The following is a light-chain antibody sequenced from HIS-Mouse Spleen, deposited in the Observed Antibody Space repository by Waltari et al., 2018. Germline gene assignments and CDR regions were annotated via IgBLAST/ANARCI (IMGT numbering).Light chain of an antibody. J-gene: IGLJ2*01. Sequence: SYELTQPPSVSVSPGQTARITCAVDALPKQYAYLYQQKPGKAPVLVIYKDSERPSGIPERFSGSSSGTTVTLSISGVQAEDEADYYCQSADSSGTYVVFGGGTKLTVL. CDR1: ALPKQY. V-gene: IGLV3-25*03. CDR2: KDS. CDR3: QSADSSGTYVV.